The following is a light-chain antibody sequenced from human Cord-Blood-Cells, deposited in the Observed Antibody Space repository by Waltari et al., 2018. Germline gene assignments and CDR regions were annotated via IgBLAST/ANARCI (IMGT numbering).Light chain of an antibody. Sequence: IVMTQSPLSLPVTPGEPASISCRSSQSLLHSNGYNYLDWYLQKPGQSPQLLIYLGSNRGSGVPDRFSGSGAGTDFTLKSSRVEAEDVGVYYCMQALQTPLTFGGGTKVEIK. J-gene: IGKJ4*01. CDR3: MQALQTPLT. V-gene: IGKV2-28*01. CDR2: LGS. CDR1: QSLLHSNGYNY.